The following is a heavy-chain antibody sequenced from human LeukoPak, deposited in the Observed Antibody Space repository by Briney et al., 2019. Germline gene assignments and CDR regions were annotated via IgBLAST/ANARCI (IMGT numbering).Heavy chain of an antibody. J-gene: IGHJ4*02. CDR1: VGSISSGVSY. V-gene: IGHV4-30-4*01. D-gene: IGHD3-16*02. Sequence: SQALSLTCTLSVGSISSGVSYWTWIRHPPGRGREWIGNIYYSGSTYYNPPLKSRVIISVDTSKNQFSLKLSSVTAADTALYYCARHNNYDYIWGSYRPTGGFDYWGQGTLVTVSS. CDR2: IYYSGST. CDR3: ARHNNYDYIWGSYRPTGGFDY.